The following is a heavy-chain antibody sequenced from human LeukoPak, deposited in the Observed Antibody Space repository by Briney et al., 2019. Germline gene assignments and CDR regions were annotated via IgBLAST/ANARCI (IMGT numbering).Heavy chain of an antibody. Sequence: GGSLRLSCAASGFTVSSNYMSWVRQAPGKGLEWVSVIYSSGSTYYADSVKGRFTISRDNSKNTLYLQMNSLRAEDTAVYYCAKDSDQYSSSWYYFDYWGQGTLVTVSS. J-gene: IGHJ4*02. V-gene: IGHV3-66*03. D-gene: IGHD6-13*01. CDR3: AKDSDQYSSSWYYFDY. CDR2: IYSSGST. CDR1: GFTVSSNY.